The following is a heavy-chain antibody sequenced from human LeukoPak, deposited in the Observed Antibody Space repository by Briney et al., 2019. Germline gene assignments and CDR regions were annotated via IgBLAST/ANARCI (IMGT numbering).Heavy chain of an antibody. D-gene: IGHD1-26*01. V-gene: IGHV4-4*07. CDR2: IYTSGST. CDR3: ARQSGSSRFDP. CDR1: GGSIRSYY. J-gene: IGHJ5*02. Sequence: SETLSLTCSVSGGSIRSYYWSWIRQSAGKGLEWIGRIYTSGSTNYNPSLKSRVTISVDTSKNQFSLKLSSVTAADTAVYYCARQSGSSRFDPWGQGTLVTVSS.